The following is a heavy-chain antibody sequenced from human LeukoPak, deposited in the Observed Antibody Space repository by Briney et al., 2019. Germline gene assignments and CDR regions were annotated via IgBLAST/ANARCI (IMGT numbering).Heavy chain of an antibody. CDR1: GYTLTELS. Sequence: GVSVKVSCKVSGYTLTELSMHWVRQAPGKGLEWMGGFDPEDGETIYAQKFQGRVTMTEDTSTDTAYMELSSLRSEDTAVYYCATGSPLTYCSSTSCPPKLYYYYYYMDVWGKGTTVTVSS. CDR3: ATGSPLTYCSSTSCPPKLYYYYYYMDV. J-gene: IGHJ6*03. V-gene: IGHV1-24*01. CDR2: FDPEDGET. D-gene: IGHD2-2*01.